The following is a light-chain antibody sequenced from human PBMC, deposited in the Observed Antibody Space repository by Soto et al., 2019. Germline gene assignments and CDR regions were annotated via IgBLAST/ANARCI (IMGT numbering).Light chain of an antibody. CDR1: SXDIGGYKY. CDR3: TSYSRYRVLV. Sequence: QSALTQPASVSGSLGQSITISCTGTSXDIGGYKYVSWYQQYPGKAPKLIIFEVSNRPSGVSDRFSGSNSGNTASLTISGLQAEDEADYYCTSYSRYRVLVFGGGTKVTVL. J-gene: IGLJ3*02. CDR2: EVS. V-gene: IGLV2-14*01.